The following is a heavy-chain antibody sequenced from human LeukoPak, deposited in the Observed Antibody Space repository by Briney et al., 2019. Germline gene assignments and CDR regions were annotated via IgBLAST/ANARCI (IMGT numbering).Heavy chain of an antibody. D-gene: IGHD6-13*01. CDR1: GGSISSYY. V-gene: IGHV4-59*12. J-gene: IGHJ4*02. CDR2: IYSTGSA. Sequence: PSETLSLTCTVSGGSISSYYWSWIRQPPGKGLEWIGYIYSTGSASYNPSLQSRVTMSVDSSKNQFSLKVNSVTAADTAVYYCARETKGAAAIDYWGQGTLVTVSS. CDR3: ARETKGAAAIDY.